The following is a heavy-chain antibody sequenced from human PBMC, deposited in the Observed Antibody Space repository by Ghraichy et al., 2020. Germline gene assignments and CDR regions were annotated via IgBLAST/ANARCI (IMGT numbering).Heavy chain of an antibody. Sequence: GGSLRLSCAASGFTFSSYWMSWVRQAPGKGLEWVANIKQDGSEKYYVDSVKGRFTISRDNAKNSLYLQMNSLRAEDTAVYYCAREVGYYYDSSGYYRPIDAFDIWGQGTMVTVSS. CDR1: GFTFSSYW. J-gene: IGHJ3*02. V-gene: IGHV3-7*01. CDR3: AREVGYYYDSSGYYRPIDAFDI. CDR2: IKQDGSEK. D-gene: IGHD3-22*01.